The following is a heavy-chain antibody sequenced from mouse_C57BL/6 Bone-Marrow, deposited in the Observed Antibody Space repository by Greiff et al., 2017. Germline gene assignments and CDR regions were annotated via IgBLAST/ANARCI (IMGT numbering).Heavy chain of an antibody. D-gene: IGHD2-1*01. V-gene: IGHV14-4*01. CDR3: TTLYGKARFAY. CDR1: GFNIKDDY. Sequence: DVKLVESGAELVRPGASVKLSCTASGFNIKDDYMHWVKQRPEQGLVWIGWIDPENGDTAYASKFQGKATITADTSSNTAYLQLSSLTSEATAVYYCTTLYGKARFAYWGQGTLVTVSA. J-gene: IGHJ3*01. CDR2: IDPENGDT.